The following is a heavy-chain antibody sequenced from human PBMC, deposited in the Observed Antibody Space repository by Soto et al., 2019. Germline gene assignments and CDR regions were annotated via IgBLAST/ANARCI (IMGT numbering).Heavy chain of an antibody. Sequence: GSLRLSCAASGFTISGYGMHWVRQAPGKGLEWVAVVWYGGRNNYYADSVKGRFTISRDNSKNTLYLQVDSLRVEDTAVYFCARDASGATMNNWLDPWGQGTLVTVSS. CDR1: GFTISGYG. CDR2: VWYGGRNN. D-gene: IGHD5-12*01. CDR3: ARDASGATMNNWLDP. J-gene: IGHJ5*02. V-gene: IGHV3-33*01.